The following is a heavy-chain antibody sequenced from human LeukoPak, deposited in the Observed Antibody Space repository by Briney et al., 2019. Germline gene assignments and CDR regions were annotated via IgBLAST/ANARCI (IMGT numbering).Heavy chain of an antibody. V-gene: IGHV3-23*01. D-gene: IGHD3-10*02. CDR3: ARVVSFMFGMDV. J-gene: IGHJ6*02. CDR1: GFTFSSYA. CDR2: ISGSGGGT. Sequence: SGGSLRLSCAASGFTFSSYAMGWVRQAPGKGLEWVSAISGSGGGTYYADSVKGRFTISRDNSKNTLYLQMNSLRAEDTAVYYCARVVSFMFGMDVWGQGTTVTVSS.